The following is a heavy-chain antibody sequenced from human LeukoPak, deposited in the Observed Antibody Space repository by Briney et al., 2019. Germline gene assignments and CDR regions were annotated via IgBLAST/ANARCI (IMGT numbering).Heavy chain of an antibody. CDR1: GGTFSSYA. CDR3: ARDQHDSSGYYYYYFDY. J-gene: IGHJ4*02. D-gene: IGHD3-22*01. Sequence: SVKVSCKASGGTFSSYAISWVRQAPGQGPEWMGRIIPIFGIANYAQKFQGRVTITADKSTSTAYMELSSLRSEDTAVYYCARDQHDSSGYYYYYFDYWGQGTLVTVSS. CDR2: IIPIFGIA. V-gene: IGHV1-69*04.